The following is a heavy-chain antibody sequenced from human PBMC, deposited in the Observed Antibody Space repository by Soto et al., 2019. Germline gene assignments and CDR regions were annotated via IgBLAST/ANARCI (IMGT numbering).Heavy chain of an antibody. CDR3: AKQQGPGTPYYYAMDV. Sequence: EVQLLESGGGLVQPGGSLRLSCAASGFTFSSYAMTWVRQTPVKGLEWVSDIRGNGDTTYYADSVKGRFTISRDNSKNTLYLQMNSLRAEDTAVYFCAKQQGPGTPYYYAMDVWGQGTTVTVSS. D-gene: IGHD2-15*01. CDR2: IRGNGDTT. J-gene: IGHJ6*02. V-gene: IGHV3-23*01. CDR1: GFTFSSYA.